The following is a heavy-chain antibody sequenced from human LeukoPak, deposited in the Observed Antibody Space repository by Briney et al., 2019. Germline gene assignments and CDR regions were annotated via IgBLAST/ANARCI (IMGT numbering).Heavy chain of an antibody. J-gene: IGHJ4*02. CDR2: ISYDGSNK. Sequence: GRSLRLSCAASGFTFSSYAMHWVRQAPGKGLEWVAVISYDGSNKYYADSVKGRFTISRDNSKSTLYLQMNSLRAEDTAVYYCARVGQRYCGSTSCYGGAFDCWGQGTLVTVSS. CDR1: GFTFSSYA. CDR3: ARVGQRYCGSTSCYGGAFDC. D-gene: IGHD2-2*01. V-gene: IGHV3-30*04.